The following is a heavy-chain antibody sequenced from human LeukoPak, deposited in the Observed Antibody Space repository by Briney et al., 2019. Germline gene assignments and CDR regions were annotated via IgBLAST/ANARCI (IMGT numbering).Heavy chain of an antibody. Sequence: WGFLRLSCAASGFTFSSYAMSWVRQAPGKGLEWVSAISGSGGSTYYADSVKGRLTISRDNSKNTLYLQMNSLRAEDTAVYYCAKDFHDFWSGYYKGLFGYWGQGTLVTVSS. CDR1: GFTFSSYA. J-gene: IGHJ4*02. CDR3: AKDFHDFWSGYYKGLFGY. CDR2: ISGSGGST. V-gene: IGHV3-23*01. D-gene: IGHD3-3*01.